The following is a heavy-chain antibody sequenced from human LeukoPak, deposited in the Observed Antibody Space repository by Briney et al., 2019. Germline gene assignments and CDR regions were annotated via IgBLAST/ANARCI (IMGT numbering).Heavy chain of an antibody. CDR3: ARSGYSSVDY. CDR2: IFYSGNT. CDR1: GGSFSSSLYY. Sequence: SETLSLTCSVSGGSFSSSLYYWGWVRQSPGKGLEWIGSIFYSGNTYYNPSLKSRVTISIDTSKDQYSLKLSSVTAADTAVYYCARSGYSSVDYWGQGILVTVSS. D-gene: IGHD5-18*01. V-gene: IGHV4-39*01. J-gene: IGHJ4*02.